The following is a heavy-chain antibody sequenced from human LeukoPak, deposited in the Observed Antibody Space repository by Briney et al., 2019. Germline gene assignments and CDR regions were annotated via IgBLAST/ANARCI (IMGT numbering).Heavy chain of an antibody. CDR1: GFTFDDYA. CDR3: AKKDGSGSYYTD. V-gene: IGHV3-9*01. CDR2: ISWNSGSI. J-gene: IGHJ4*02. Sequence: GGSLRLSCAASGFTFDDYAMHWVRQAPGKGLEWVSGISWNSGSIGYADSVKGRFTISRDNAKNSLYLQMNSLRAEDTALYYCAKKDGSGSYYTDWGQGTLVTVSS. D-gene: IGHD3-10*01.